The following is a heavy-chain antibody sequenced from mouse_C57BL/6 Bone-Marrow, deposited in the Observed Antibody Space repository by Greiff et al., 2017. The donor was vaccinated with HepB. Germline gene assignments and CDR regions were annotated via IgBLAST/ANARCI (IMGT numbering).Heavy chain of an antibody. V-gene: IGHV1-58*01. J-gene: IGHJ1*03. D-gene: IGHD2-3*01. Sequence: DVHLVESGAELVRPGSSVKMSCKTSGYTFTSYGINWVKQRPGQGLEWIGYIYIGNGYTEYNEKFKGKATLTSDTSSSTAYMQLSSLTSEDSAIYFCARWIYDGYYWWYFDVWGTGTTVTVSS. CDR2: IYIGNGYT. CDR3: ARWIYDGYYWWYFDV. CDR1: GYTFTSYG.